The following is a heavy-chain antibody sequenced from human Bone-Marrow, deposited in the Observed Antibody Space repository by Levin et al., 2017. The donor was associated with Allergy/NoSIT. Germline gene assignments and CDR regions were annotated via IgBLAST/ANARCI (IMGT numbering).Heavy chain of an antibody. Sequence: PGGSLRLSCAASGFTFSSYGMHWVRQAPGKGLEWVAVISYDGSNKYYADSVKGRFTISRDNSKNTLYLQMNSLRAEDTAVYYCAKDPCFGRAAEHLCGWFDPWGQGTLVTVSS. J-gene: IGHJ5*02. V-gene: IGHV3-30*18. CDR2: ISYDGSNK. CDR3: AKDPCFGRAAEHLCGWFDP. CDR1: GFTFSSYG. D-gene: IGHD6-13*01.